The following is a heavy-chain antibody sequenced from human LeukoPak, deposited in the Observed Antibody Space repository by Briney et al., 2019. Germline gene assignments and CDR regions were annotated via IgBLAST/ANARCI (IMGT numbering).Heavy chain of an antibody. CDR2: IYHSGRT. D-gene: IGHD1-26*01. CDR3: ARSLGSYYVHYYYYMDV. CDR1: GYSISSGYY. J-gene: IGHJ6*03. Sequence: SETLSLTCTVSGYSISSGYYWGWIRQPPGKGLEWIGSIYHSGRTFYNPSLKSRVTISVDTSKNQFSLKLSSVTAADTAVYYCARSLGSYYVHYYYYMDVWGKGTTVTISS. V-gene: IGHV4-38-2*02.